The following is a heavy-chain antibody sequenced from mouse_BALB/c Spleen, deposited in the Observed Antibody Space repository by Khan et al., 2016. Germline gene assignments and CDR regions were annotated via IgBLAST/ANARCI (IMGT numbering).Heavy chain of an antibody. CDR2: IHYSGST. V-gene: IGHV3-1*02. CDR1: GYSITSGYS. J-gene: IGHJ2*01. CDR3: AGVTTGDYFDY. D-gene: IGHD2-2*01. Sequence: EVQLQESGPDLVKPSQSLSLTCTVTGYSITSGYSWHWIRQFPGNKLEWMAYIHYSGSTYYNPSLTSRISLTRDTSKHQFILKLNSVTTEDTDTYYCAGVTTGDYFDYWGQGTTLTVSS.